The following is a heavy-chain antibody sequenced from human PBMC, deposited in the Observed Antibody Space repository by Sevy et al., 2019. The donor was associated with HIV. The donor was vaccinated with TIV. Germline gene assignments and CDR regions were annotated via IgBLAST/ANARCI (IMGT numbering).Heavy chain of an antibody. J-gene: IGHJ5*02. V-gene: IGHV3-11*01. Sequence: GWSLRLSCAASGFTFSDYYMSWVRQAPGKGLEWVSYISSSGSTIYYADSVKGRFTISRDNAKNSLYLQMNSLRAEDTAVYYCARDPTYYDFWSGYYTGWFDPWGQGTLVTVSS. CDR3: ARDPTYYDFWSGYYTGWFDP. CDR1: GFTFSDYY. D-gene: IGHD3-3*01. CDR2: ISSSGSTI.